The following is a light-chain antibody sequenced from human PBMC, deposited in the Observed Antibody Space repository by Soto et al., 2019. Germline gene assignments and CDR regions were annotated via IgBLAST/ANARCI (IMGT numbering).Light chain of an antibody. CDR3: QQYNNWPPWT. CDR1: QSVSSN. Sequence: EIVMTQSPATLSVSPGERATLSCRASQSVSSNLAWYQQKPGQAPRLLIYGASTRATGIPARFSGNGSWTAITRTIATLQSEGFEVYYCQQYNNWPPWTFGQGTKVEIK. CDR2: GAS. V-gene: IGKV3-15*01. J-gene: IGKJ1*01.